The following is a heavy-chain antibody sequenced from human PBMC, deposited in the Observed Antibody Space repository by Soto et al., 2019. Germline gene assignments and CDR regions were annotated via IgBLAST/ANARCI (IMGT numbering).Heavy chain of an antibody. CDR2: IIPILGIA. D-gene: IGHD5-12*01. J-gene: IGHJ4*02. Sequence: SVKVSCKASGGTFSSYTISWVRQAPGQGLEWMGRIIPILGIANYAQKFQGRVTITADKSTSTAYMELSSLRSEDTAVYYCASALVATIRTYFDYWGQGTLVKVSS. CDR1: GGTFSSYT. CDR3: ASALVATIRTYFDY. V-gene: IGHV1-69*02.